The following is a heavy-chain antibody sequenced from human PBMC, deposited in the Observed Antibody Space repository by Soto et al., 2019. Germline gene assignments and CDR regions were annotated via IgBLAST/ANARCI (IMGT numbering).Heavy chain of an antibody. CDR1: GFTFSSYS. CDR3: ARGPGGGDWLIDY. Sequence: PGGSLRLSCAASGFTFSSYSMNWVRQAPGKGLECISFISSSSSSIIYADSVKGRFTISRDNAKNSLYLQMNSLRVEDTAVYYCARGPGGGDWLIDYWGQGTLVTVSS. D-gene: IGHD2-21*01. CDR2: ISSSSSSI. V-gene: IGHV3-48*01. J-gene: IGHJ4*02.